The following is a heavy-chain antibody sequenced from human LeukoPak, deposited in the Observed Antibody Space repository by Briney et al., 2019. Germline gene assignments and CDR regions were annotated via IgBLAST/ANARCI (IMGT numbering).Heavy chain of an antibody. CDR1: GFTFSSYA. D-gene: IGHD2-15*01. V-gene: IGHV3-23*01. CDR2: LSGSGGST. Sequence: GGSLRLSCAASGFTFSSYAMRWVRQAPGKGLEWVSALSGSGGSTLCAESAKGRFTIPRDHSKNNLYVQMHTLRAGHPAVFFCSKDRISSGADFDYGGQGTLVSVSS. CDR3: SKDRISSGADFDY. J-gene: IGHJ4*02.